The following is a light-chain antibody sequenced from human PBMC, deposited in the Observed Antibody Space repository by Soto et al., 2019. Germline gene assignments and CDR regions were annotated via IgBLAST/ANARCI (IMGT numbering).Light chain of an antibody. Sequence: DIQMTHSPSTLSASVGDRVTITCRASQSISSWLAWYQQKPGKAPKLLIYKASSLESGVPSRFSGSGSGTEFTLTISSLQPDDFATYYCQQYNSYWTFDQGTKVEIK. V-gene: IGKV1-5*03. CDR3: QQYNSYWT. J-gene: IGKJ1*01. CDR2: KAS. CDR1: QSISSW.